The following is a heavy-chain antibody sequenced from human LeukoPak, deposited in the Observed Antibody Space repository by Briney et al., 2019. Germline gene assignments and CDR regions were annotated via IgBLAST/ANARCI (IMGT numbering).Heavy chain of an antibody. J-gene: IGHJ3*02. D-gene: IGHD6-6*01. CDR2: IIPIFGTA. V-gene: IGHV1-69*05. CDR1: GGTFSSYA. CDR3: ARDGPARPVTGGAFDI. Sequence: ASVKVSCKASGGTFSSYAISWVRQAPGQGLEWMGGIIPIFGTANYAQKFQGRVTITTDESTSTAYMELSSLRSEDTAVYYCARDGPARPVTGGAFDIWGQGTMVTVSS.